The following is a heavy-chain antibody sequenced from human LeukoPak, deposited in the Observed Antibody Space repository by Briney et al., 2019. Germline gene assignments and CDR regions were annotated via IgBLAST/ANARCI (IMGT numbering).Heavy chain of an antibody. V-gene: IGHV1-58*01. CDR3: AAAVVGATTLDY. CDR2: IVVGSGNT. Sequence: ASVKVSCKASGFTFTSSAVQGVRQARGQRLEWIGWIVVGSGNTNYAQKFQERVTITRDMSTSTAYMELSSLRSEDTAVYYCAAAVVGATTLDYWGQGTLVTVSS. D-gene: IGHD1-26*01. J-gene: IGHJ4*02. CDR1: GFTFTSSA.